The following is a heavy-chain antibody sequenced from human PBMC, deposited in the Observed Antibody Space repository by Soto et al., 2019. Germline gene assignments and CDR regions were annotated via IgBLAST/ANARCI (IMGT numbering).Heavy chain of an antibody. J-gene: IGHJ3*01. V-gene: IGHV6-1*01. Sequence: SQTLSLTCAISGDSVSINSAAWNWIRQSPSRGLEWLGRTYYRSKWYNDYAVSVKSRITINPDTSKNQFSLQLNSVTPEDTAVYYCEREGIPYSSSYSLIPARAFDLWGQGTMVTVSS. CDR3: EREGIPYSSSYSLIPARAFDL. CDR2: TYYRSKWYN. CDR1: GDSVSINSAA. D-gene: IGHD6-13*01.